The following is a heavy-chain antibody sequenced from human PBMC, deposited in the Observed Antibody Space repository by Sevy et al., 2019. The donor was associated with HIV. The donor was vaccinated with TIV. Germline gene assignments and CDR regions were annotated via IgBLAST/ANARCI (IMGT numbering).Heavy chain of an antibody. CDR2: MYYSGNT. D-gene: IGHD3-9*01. J-gene: IGHJ6*02. Sequence: SETLSLTCTVSGGSISPYYWSWIRQPPGKGLEWIGCMYYSGNTNYNPSLRSRVTISLDTSNSQFSLNLSSVTAQDTAVYYCAREGGLVDYGMDVWGPGTTVTVSS. V-gene: IGHV4-59*01. CDR1: GGSISPYY. CDR3: AREGGLVDYGMDV.